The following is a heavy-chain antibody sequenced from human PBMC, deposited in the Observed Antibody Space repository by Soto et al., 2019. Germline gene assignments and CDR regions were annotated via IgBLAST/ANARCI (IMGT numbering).Heavy chain of an antibody. D-gene: IGHD6-6*01. Sequence: QRLSSAAAEFNIVSFAMRWVRQTPGQGLEWVSTITGSGGSIYYAESVKGRFTISRDNSKNTLYMQMNSLRAEDTAVYYCAKKVVQYSSSPFDFWGQGTLVTVSS. CDR2: ITGSGGSI. CDR3: AKKVVQYSSSPFDF. V-gene: IGHV3-23*01. CDR1: EFNIVSFA. J-gene: IGHJ4*02.